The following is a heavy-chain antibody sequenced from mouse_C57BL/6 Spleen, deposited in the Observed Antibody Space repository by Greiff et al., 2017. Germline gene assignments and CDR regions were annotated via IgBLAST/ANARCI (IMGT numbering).Heavy chain of an antibody. CDR3: ARRSYYDYGFAY. CDR1: GFTFSSYG. V-gene: IGHV5-6*02. CDR2: ISSGGSYT. Sequence: EVNVVESGGDLVKPGGSLKLSCAASGFTFSSYGMSWVRQTPDKRLEWVATISSGGSYTYYPDSVKGRFTISRDNAKNTLYLQMSSLKSEDTAMYYCARRSYYDYGFAYWGQGTLVTVSA. D-gene: IGHD2-4*01. J-gene: IGHJ3*01.